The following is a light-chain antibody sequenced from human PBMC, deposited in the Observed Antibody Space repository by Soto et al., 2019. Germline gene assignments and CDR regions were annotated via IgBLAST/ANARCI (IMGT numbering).Light chain of an antibody. Sequence: QSALTQPASVSGSPGQSITISCTGSGRDIGAYNYVSWYQQHSGKAPKLIIYEVENRPSGVSNRFSASKSAFTASLTISGLQAEDEADYYCSSYTTSYFYVFGPGTKVTVL. J-gene: IGLJ1*01. V-gene: IGLV2-14*01. CDR3: SSYTTSYFYV. CDR1: GRDIGAYNY. CDR2: EVE.